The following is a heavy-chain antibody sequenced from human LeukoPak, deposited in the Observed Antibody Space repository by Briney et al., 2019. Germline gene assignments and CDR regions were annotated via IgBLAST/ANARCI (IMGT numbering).Heavy chain of an antibody. J-gene: IGHJ2*01. Sequence: SVKVSCKASGGTFSSYAISWVRQAPGQGLEWMGGTIPIFGTANYAQKFQGRVTTTTDESTSTAYMELSSLRSEDTAVYYCARAQEMATMRGWYFDLWGCGTLVTVSS. V-gene: IGHV1-69*05. CDR1: GGTFSSYA. D-gene: IGHD5-24*01. CDR3: ARAQEMATMRGWYFDL. CDR2: TIPIFGTA.